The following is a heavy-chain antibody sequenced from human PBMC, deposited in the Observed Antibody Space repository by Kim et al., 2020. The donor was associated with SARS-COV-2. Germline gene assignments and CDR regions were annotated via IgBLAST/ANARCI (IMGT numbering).Heavy chain of an antibody. CDR3: ARDQLSGYDWPSTFDY. Sequence: SVKGRFTNARDNAKNSLYLQMNSLRAEDTAVYYCARDQLSGYDWPSTFDYWGQGTLVTVSS. D-gene: IGHD5-12*01. J-gene: IGHJ4*02. V-gene: IGHV3-21*01.